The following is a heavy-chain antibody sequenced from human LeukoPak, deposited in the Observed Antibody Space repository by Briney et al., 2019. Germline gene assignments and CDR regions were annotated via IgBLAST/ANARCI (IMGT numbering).Heavy chain of an antibody. CDR1: GFTFNTFG. Sequence: GGSLRLSCAASGFTFNTFGMHWVRQAPGQGLEWVAAIWFDGSVKHYSDAVKGRFTIPRDNSLNTLYLPMNSLKVEDTATYYCAKDTAVQFLEPAFWGQGTLVTVSS. CDR3: AKDTAVQFLEPAF. J-gene: IGHJ4*02. V-gene: IGHV3-33*06. D-gene: IGHD3-3*01. CDR2: IWFDGSVK.